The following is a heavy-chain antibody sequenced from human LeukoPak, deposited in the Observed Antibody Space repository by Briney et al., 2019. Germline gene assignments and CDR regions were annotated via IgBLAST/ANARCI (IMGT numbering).Heavy chain of an antibody. CDR2: ISQSGADV. Sequence: GGSLRLSCAASGFTFSDYYMNWIRQAPGKGLEYISYISQSGADVSYADSVKGRFTVSRDNAKNSVFLQMNSLTAEDTAVYYCASVARLLADWGQGTLVTVSS. V-gene: IGHV3-11*01. CDR3: ASVARLLAD. CDR1: GFTFSDYY. D-gene: IGHD3-9*01. J-gene: IGHJ4*02.